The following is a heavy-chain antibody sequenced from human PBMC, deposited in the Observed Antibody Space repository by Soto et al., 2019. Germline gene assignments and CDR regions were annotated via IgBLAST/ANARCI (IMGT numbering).Heavy chain of an antibody. J-gene: IGHJ4*02. Sequence: GGSLRLSCAASGFTFSGYAMSWVRQAPGKGLEWVSSISGSGGNSHYADSVKGRFTISRHNSMNTLYLQMNSLRAEDTALYYCAKGSSESYYGVMGYDFWGQGTLVTVSS. CDR2: ISGSGGNS. CDR3: AKGSSESYYGVMGYDF. D-gene: IGHD1-26*01. V-gene: IGHV3-23*01. CDR1: GFTFSGYA.